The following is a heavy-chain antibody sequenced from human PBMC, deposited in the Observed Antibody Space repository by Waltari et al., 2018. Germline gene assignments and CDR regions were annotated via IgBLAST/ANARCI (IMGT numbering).Heavy chain of an antibody. D-gene: IGHD6-13*01. V-gene: IGHV3-53*01. CDR3: ARGGYSSSWQTTYYYYGMDV. Sequence: EVQLVESGGGLIQPGGSLRISCAASGFTVSSNYISWVRQAQGTGLGWVSVIDSGGSTYYAYSVKGRFTISRDNSKNTLYLQMNSLRAEDTAVYYCARGGYSSSWQTTYYYYGMDVWGQGTTVTVSS. CDR2: IDSGGST. J-gene: IGHJ6*02. CDR1: GFTVSSNY.